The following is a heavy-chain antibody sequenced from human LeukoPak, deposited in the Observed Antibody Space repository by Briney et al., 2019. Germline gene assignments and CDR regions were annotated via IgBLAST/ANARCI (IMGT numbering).Heavy chain of an antibody. CDR3: ARFEGYQLPEAGDYYYGMDV. V-gene: IGHV1-18*04. CDR2: ISAYNGNT. Sequence: GASVKVSCKASGYTFTSYGISWVRQAPGQGLEWMGWISAYNGNTNYAQKLQGRVTMTTDTSTSTAYMELRSLRSDDTAVYYCARFEGYQLPEAGDYYYGMDVWGKGTTVTVSS. D-gene: IGHD2-2*01. J-gene: IGHJ6*04. CDR1: GYTFTSYG.